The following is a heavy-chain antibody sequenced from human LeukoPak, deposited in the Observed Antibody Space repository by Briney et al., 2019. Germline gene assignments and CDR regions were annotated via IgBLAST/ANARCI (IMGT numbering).Heavy chain of an antibody. J-gene: IGHJ6*03. Sequence: SETLSLTCTVSGGSISSYYWSWIRQPPGKGLEWIGNLHTSGGTNYSPSLKSRVTISLDTSRNQFSLKLSSVTAADTAVYYCARGRSTVVTPNYYYYYCMDVWGKGTTVTVSS. D-gene: IGHD4-23*01. CDR2: LHTSGGT. V-gene: IGHV4-4*09. CDR3: ARGRSTVVTPNYYYYYCMDV. CDR1: GGSISSYY.